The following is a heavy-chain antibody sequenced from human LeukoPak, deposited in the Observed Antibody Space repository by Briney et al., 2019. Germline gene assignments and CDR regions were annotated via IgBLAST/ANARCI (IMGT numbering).Heavy chain of an antibody. J-gene: IGHJ6*03. Sequence: GGSLRLSCAASGFTFSIYAMSWVRQAPGKGLEWVSAISGSGGSTYYAGSVKGRFTISRDNSKNTLYLQMNSLRAEDTAVYYCAKEGGYDIYYYMDVWGKGTTVTVSS. CDR1: GFTFSIYA. CDR3: AKEGGYDIYYYMDV. D-gene: IGHD5-12*01. CDR2: ISGSGGST. V-gene: IGHV3-23*01.